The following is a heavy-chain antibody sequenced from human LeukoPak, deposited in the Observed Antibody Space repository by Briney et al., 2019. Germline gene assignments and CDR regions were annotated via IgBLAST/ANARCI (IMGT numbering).Heavy chain of an antibody. CDR2: INPNSGGT. Sequence: GASVKVSCKASGYTFTGYYMHWVRQAPGQGLEWMGWINPNSGGTNYAQKFQGRVTMTRDTSISTACMELSRLRSDDTAVYYCARAPVGITGTTRYFDYWGQGTLVTVSS. CDR1: GYTFTGYY. CDR3: ARAPVGITGTTRYFDY. D-gene: IGHD1-7*01. J-gene: IGHJ4*02. V-gene: IGHV1-2*02.